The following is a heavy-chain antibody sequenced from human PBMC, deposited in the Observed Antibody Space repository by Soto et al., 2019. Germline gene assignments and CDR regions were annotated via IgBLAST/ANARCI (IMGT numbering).Heavy chain of an antibody. Sequence: SETLSLTCTVSGGSISSYYWSWIRQPPGKGLEWIGYIYYSGGTNYNPSLKSRVTISVDTSKNQFSLKLSSVTAADTAVYYCARALFYYGSGSYKDYYGMDVWGQGTTVTVSS. CDR3: ARALFYYGSGSYKDYYGMDV. CDR1: GGSISSYY. V-gene: IGHV4-59*01. D-gene: IGHD3-10*01. CDR2: IYYSGGT. J-gene: IGHJ6*02.